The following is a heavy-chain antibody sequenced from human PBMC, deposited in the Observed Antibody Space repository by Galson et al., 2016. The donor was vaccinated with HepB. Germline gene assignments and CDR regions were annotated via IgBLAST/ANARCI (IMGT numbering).Heavy chain of an antibody. Sequence: QSGAEVKKPGESLRISCKGSGYSFTSYWISWVRQMPGKGLEWMGRIDTSDSYTNYSPAFQGHVTISADKSINTAYLQWSSLRASDTAIYYCARRLFSAAGDYWGQGTLVTASS. V-gene: IGHV5-10-1*01. J-gene: IGHJ4*02. CDR2: IDTSDSYT. D-gene: IGHD6-13*01. CDR1: GYSFTSYW. CDR3: ARRLFSAAGDY.